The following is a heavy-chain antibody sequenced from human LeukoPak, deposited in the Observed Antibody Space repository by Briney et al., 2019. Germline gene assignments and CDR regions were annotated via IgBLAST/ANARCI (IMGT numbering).Heavy chain of an antibody. CDR1: GYTFTNYG. CDR2: INPNSGGT. CDR3: ARCRGWNDPYDAFDI. Sequence: AASVKLSCKASGYTFTNYGISWVRQAPGQGLEWMGWINPNSGGTNYAQKFQGRVTMTRDTSISTAYMELSRLRSDDTAVYYCARCRGWNDPYDAFDIWGQGTMVTVSS. V-gene: IGHV1-2*02. J-gene: IGHJ3*02. D-gene: IGHD1-1*01.